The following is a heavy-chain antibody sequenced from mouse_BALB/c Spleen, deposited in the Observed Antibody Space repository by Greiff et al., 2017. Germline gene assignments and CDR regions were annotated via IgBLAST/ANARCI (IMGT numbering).Heavy chain of an antibody. J-gene: IGHJ4*01. Sequence: EVQLVESGTVLARPGASVKMSCKASGYTFTSYWMHWVKQRPGRGLEWIGAIYPGNSDTSYNQKFKGKAKLTAVTSTSTAYMELSSLTNEDSAVYYCTREGLGYYAMDYWGQGTSVTVSS. V-gene: IGHV1-5*01. CDR1: GYTFTSYW. D-gene: IGHD4-1*01. CDR2: IYPGNSDT. CDR3: TREGLGYYAMDY.